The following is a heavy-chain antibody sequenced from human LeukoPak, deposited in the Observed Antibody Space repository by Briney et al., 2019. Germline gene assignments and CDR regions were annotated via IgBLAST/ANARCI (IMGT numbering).Heavy chain of an antibody. V-gene: IGHV3-7*03. CDR3: ARDSTWLLDY. CDR1: GFTVSSYW. Sequence: GGSLRLSCAASGFTVSSYWMSWVRQSPGKGLEWVANIKEDGSVKYYVDSVKGRFTISRDNTKNALYLQMNSLRADDTAVYFCARDSTWLLDYWGQGTLITVSS. J-gene: IGHJ4*02. D-gene: IGHD6-19*01. CDR2: IKEDGSVK.